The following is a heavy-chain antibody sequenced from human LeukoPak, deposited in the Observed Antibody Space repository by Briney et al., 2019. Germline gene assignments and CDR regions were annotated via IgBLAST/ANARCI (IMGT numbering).Heavy chain of an antibody. D-gene: IGHD3-10*01. CDR2: ISGYNGNT. V-gene: IGHV1-18*01. Sequence: GASVKVSCKASGYTFNSYGINWVRQAPGQGLEWTGWISGYNGNTYYTQKFQDRVTMTTDTSTNTAYMGLRSLKSDHTGVYYCARDYEHFGINHAFQIRGQGTMVTVSS. CDR3: ARDYEHFGINHAFQI. J-gene: IGHJ3*02. CDR1: GYTFNSYG.